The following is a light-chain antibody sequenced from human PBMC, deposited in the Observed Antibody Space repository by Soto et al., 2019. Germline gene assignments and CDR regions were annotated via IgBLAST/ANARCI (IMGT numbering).Light chain of an antibody. V-gene: IGLV2-11*01. J-gene: IGLJ1*01. CDR1: SSDVGYYNY. Sequence: QSALTQPRSVSGSPGQSVTISCTGTSSDVGYYNYVSWYQQHPGNAPKVMIYXXXXXXXXXXXXXXGSKSGNTASLTISGXQAEXXXXXYCCSYAGSPRYVFGTGTKLTVL. CDR2: XXX. CDR3: CSYAGSPRYV.